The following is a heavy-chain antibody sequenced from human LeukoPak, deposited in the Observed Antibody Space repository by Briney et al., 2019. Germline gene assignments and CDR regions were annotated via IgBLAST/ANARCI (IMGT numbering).Heavy chain of an antibody. CDR1: GESFSGYY. D-gene: IGHD3-16*01. V-gene: IGHV4-59*01. Sequence: PSETLSLTCAVYGESFSGYYWNWIRQPPGKGLEWIGYVYYSGSTNYNPSLKSRVTISVDTSKNQFSLKLSSVTAADTAVYYCARDPFRGYFDLWGQGTLVTVSS. J-gene: IGHJ4*02. CDR2: VYYSGST. CDR3: ARDPFRGYFDL.